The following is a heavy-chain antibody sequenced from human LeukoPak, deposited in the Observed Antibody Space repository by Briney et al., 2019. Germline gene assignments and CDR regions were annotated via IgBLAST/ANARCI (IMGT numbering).Heavy chain of an antibody. D-gene: IGHD2-15*01. CDR3: ARARGGVVD. CDR2: IYHSGST. Sequence: SETLSLTCAVSGGSISSGGYSWSWIRHPPGKGLEWIGYIYHSGSTYYNPSLKSRVTISVDRSKNQFSLKLSSVTAADTAVYYCARARGGVVDWGQGTLVTVSS. V-gene: IGHV4-30-2*01. J-gene: IGHJ4*02. CDR1: GGSISSGGYS.